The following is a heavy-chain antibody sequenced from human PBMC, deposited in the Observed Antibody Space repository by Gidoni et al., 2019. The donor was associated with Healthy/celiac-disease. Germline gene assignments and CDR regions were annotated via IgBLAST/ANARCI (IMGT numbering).Heavy chain of an antibody. CDR1: GYSISSGYY. CDR3: ARPEDYYDSSGYYYVGGVVVY. CDR2: IYHSGST. D-gene: IGHD3-22*01. V-gene: IGHV4-38-2*02. Sequence: LSLTCTVSGYSISSGYYWGWIRQPPGKGLEWIGSIYHSGSTYYNPSLKSRVTISVDTSKNQFSLKLSSVTAADTAVYYCARPEDYYDSSGYYYVGGVVVYWGQGTLVTVSS. J-gene: IGHJ4*02.